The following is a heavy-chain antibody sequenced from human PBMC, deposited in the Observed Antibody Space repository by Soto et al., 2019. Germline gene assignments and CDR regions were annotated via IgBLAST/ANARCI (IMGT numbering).Heavy chain of an antibody. D-gene: IGHD2-2*01. J-gene: IGHJ6*02. CDR3: ARVGDVLVPAAMLDYYYGMDV. Sequence: QVQLVQSGAEVKKPGSSVKVSCKASGGTFSSYAISWVRQAPGQGLEWMGGIIPIFGTANYAQKFQGRVTITADESTSTAYMGLSSLRSEDTAVYYCARVGDVLVPAAMLDYYYGMDVWGQGTTVTVSS. CDR1: GGTFSSYA. V-gene: IGHV1-69*12. CDR2: IIPIFGTA.